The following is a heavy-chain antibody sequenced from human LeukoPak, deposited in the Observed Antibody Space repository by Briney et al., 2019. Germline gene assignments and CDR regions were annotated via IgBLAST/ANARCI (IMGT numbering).Heavy chain of an antibody. CDR3: AEGTTG. CDR1: GFTFTNQW. CDR2: INQDGSEK. V-gene: IGHV3-7*01. Sequence: PGGSLRLSCAASGFTFTNQWMSWVRQAPGKGLEWVANINQDGSEKFYVDSVKGRFTISRDNAKNSLYLQMNSLRAEDTAVYYCAEGTTGWGQGTLVTVSS. D-gene: IGHD1-1*01. J-gene: IGHJ4*02.